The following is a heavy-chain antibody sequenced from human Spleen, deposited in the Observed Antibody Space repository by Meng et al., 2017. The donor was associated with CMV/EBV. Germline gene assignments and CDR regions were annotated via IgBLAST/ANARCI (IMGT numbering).Heavy chain of an antibody. V-gene: IGHV3-30*02. CDR1: GFTFSIYG. D-gene: IGHD6-13*01. CDR3: AKDPGIADPYYYYGMDV. Sequence: GSLRLSCAASGFTFSIYGMHWVRQAPGKGLEWVAFIQYDGTNKYYVGSVKGRFTISRDNSKNTLYLQMSSLRPEDTAVYYCAKDPGIADPYYYYGMDVWGQGTTVTVSS. J-gene: IGHJ6*02. CDR2: IQYDGTNK.